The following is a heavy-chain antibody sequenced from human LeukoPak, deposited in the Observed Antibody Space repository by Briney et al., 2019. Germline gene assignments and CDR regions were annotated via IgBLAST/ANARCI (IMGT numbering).Heavy chain of an antibody. D-gene: IGHD3-16*01. CDR2: IKHDGSET. CDR3: AKNGGPHGMDV. CDR1: GFTFSSIW. V-gene: IGHV3-7*02. Sequence: GGSLRLSCAASGFTFSSIWMSWVRQAPGKGLEWVANIKHDGSETNYVDSVKGRFSISRDNAKNSLHLQMISLRVEDTAVYYCAKNGGPHGMDVWGLGTTVTVSS. J-gene: IGHJ6*02.